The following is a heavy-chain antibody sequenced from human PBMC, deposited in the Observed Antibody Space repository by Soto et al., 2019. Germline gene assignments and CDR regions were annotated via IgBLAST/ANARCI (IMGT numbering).Heavy chain of an antibody. CDR3: ARVEGFFPAFDD. Sequence: QVQLVQSGADVKKPGTSMKVSCKASGSSFPRYAINWVRQVPGQGLEWMGWMNPNSGNTGYAQKFQGRVTMTRNTSIATAYMELSNLRPDDTAVYYCARVEGFFPAFDDWGQGNLVTVSS. V-gene: IGHV1-8*01. CDR2: MNPNSGNT. CDR1: GSSFPRYA. J-gene: IGHJ4*02.